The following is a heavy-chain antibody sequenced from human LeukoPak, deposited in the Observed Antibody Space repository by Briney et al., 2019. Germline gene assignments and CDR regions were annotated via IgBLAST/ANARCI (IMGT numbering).Heavy chain of an antibody. V-gene: IGHV3-64*05. CDR1: GFTLSYYA. Sequence: GGSLRLSCSASGFTLSYYAMHWVRQAPGKGLEYVSAISSNGGSTYYADAVRGRFAISRDNSKNTLYVQMSSLRAEDTAVYYCVKDSGSYYDAFDIWGQGTMVTVSS. CDR2: ISSNGGST. D-gene: IGHD1-26*01. CDR3: VKDSGSYYDAFDI. J-gene: IGHJ3*02.